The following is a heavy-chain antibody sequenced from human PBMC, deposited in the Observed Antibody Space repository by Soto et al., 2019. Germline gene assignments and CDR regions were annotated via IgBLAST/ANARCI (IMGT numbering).Heavy chain of an antibody. V-gene: IGHV3-30-3*01. D-gene: IGHD6-19*01. Sequence: GGSLRLSCAASGFTFSSYAMHWVRQAPGKGLEWVAVISYDGSNKYYADSVKGRFTISRDNSKNTLYLQMNSLRAEDTAVYYCAREGLSGWYGSGYFDYWGQGTLVTVSS. J-gene: IGHJ4*02. CDR1: GFTFSSYA. CDR2: ISYDGSNK. CDR3: AREGLSGWYGSGYFDY.